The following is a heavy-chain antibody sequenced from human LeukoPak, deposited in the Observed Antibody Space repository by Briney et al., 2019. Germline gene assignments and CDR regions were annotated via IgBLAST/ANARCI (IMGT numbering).Heavy chain of an antibody. D-gene: IGHD6-19*01. CDR2: INPEGAST. CDR1: GFAFSTYW. J-gene: IGHJ4*02. CDR3: ARGTAITAGIDF. Sequence: GGSLRLSCTASGFAFSTYWMFWVRQAPGKGLVWVSQINPEGASTTYGDPTKGRFTASRDNAKNALHLQMNSLRVDDTAVYYCARGTAITAGIDFWGQGTLVTVSS. V-gene: IGHV3-74*01.